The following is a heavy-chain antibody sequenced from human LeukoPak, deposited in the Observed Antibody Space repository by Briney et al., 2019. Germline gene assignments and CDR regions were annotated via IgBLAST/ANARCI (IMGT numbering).Heavy chain of an antibody. V-gene: IGHV3-66*01. CDR3: ARDRGYPDY. J-gene: IGHJ4*02. D-gene: IGHD1-1*01. CDR2: LYSGGDT. Sequence: PGGSLRLSCAVSGFTVNTNYMCWVRQAPGKGLEWVSVLYSGGDTYYGKSVKGRFIISRDNSKNTVFLQMNSLRVEDTAVYHCARDRGYPDYWGQGTLVTVSS. CDR1: GFTVNTNY.